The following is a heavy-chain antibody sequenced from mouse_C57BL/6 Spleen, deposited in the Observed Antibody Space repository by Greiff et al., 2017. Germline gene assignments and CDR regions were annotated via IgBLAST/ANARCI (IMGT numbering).Heavy chain of an antibody. CDR2: IHPNSGST. Sequence: QVQLQQPGAELVKPGASVKLSCKASGYTFTSYWMHWVKQRPGQGLEWIGMIHPNSGSTNYNEKFKSKATLTVDKSSSTAYMQLSSLTSEDSAVYYCASYYGSSSDYFDYWGQGTTLTVSS. V-gene: IGHV1-64*01. CDR3: ASYYGSSSDYFDY. D-gene: IGHD1-1*01. CDR1: GYTFTSYW. J-gene: IGHJ2*01.